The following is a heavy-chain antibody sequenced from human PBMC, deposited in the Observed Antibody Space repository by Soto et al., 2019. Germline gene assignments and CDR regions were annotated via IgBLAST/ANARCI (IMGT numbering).Heavy chain of an antibody. CDR2: ISSSSSTI. CDR1: GFTFSSYS. J-gene: IGHJ6*02. CDR3: AIPRRDYYYGMDV. Sequence: GSLRLSCAASGFTFSSYSMSWIRQAPGKGLEWVSYISSSSSTIYYADSVKGRFTISRDNAKNSLYLQMNSLRAEDTAVYYCAIPRRDYYYGMDVWGQGTTVTVSS. V-gene: IGHV3-48*01.